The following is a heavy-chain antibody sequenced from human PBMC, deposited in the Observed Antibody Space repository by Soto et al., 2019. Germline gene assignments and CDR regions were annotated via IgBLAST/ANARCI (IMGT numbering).Heavy chain of an antibody. Sequence: PGGSLRLSCAASGFTFSNYAMSWVRQAPGKGLEWVSAISGSGDSTYSADSVKGRFTISRDNSKKTLYLQMNSLRAEDTAVYFCAKKMVFSGSDAFDIWGQGTMVTVSS. CDR1: GFTFSNYA. CDR2: ISGSGDST. D-gene: IGHD3-9*01. CDR3: AKKMVFSGSDAFDI. J-gene: IGHJ3*02. V-gene: IGHV3-23*01.